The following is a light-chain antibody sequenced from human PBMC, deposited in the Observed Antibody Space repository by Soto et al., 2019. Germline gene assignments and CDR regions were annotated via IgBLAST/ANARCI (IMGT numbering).Light chain of an antibody. J-gene: IGLJ1*01. CDR1: SSDVGGYNY. CDR2: DVS. V-gene: IGLV2-14*01. CDR3: SSSTSSRTYV. Sequence: QSALTQPASVSGSPGQSITISCTGTSSDVGGYNYVSWYQQRPGKAPKLMIYDVSNRPSGVSNRFSGSKSGNTASLTISGLQAEDEADYYCSSSTSSRTYVFGTGTKVTVL.